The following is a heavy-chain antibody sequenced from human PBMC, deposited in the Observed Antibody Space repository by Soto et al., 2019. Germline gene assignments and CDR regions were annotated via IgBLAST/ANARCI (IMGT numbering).Heavy chain of an antibody. CDR2: INAGNGNT. CDR3: ARIYQWLDYFDY. V-gene: IGHV1-3*01. Sequence: ASVKVSCKASGYTFTSYAMHWVRQAPGQRLEWMGWINAGNGNTKYSQKFQGRVTITRDTSASTAYMELSSLRSEDTAVYYCARIYQWLDYFDYWGQGTLVTSP. CDR1: GYTFTSYA. D-gene: IGHD6-19*01. J-gene: IGHJ4*02.